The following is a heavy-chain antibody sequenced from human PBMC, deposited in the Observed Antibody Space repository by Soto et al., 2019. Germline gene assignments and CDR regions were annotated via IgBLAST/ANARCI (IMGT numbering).Heavy chain of an antibody. J-gene: IGHJ4*02. CDR1: GGSISSGGYS. V-gene: IGHV4-31*03. CDR2: IYYSGST. Sequence: PSETLSLTCTVSGGSISSGGYSWRWIRQHPGKGLEWIGYIYYSGSTYYNPSLKSRVTISVDTSKNQFSLKLSSVTAADTAVYYCARKDTASFWWGQGTLVTVSS. CDR3: ARKDTASFW. D-gene: IGHD5-18*01.